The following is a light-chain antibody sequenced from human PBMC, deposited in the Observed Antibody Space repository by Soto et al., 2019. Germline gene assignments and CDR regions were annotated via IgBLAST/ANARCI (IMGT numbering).Light chain of an antibody. CDR2: GTS. CDR1: KNVGRN. CDR3: QQYNNWPPMST. V-gene: IGKV3-15*01. Sequence: EIVMTQSPDTLSESPGERATLSCRASKNVGRNVAWYQQRPGQAPRLLIHGTSTRAADIPARFSGSVSGTEFTLTINSLQPEDFVIYYCQQYNNWPPMSTFGQGTKLEMK. J-gene: IGKJ2*01.